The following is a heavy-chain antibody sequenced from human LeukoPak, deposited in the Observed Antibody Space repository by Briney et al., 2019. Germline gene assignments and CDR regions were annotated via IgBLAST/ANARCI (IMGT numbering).Heavy chain of an antibody. V-gene: IGHV1-46*01. D-gene: IGHD6-19*01. CDR1: GYTFSSYY. Sequence: ASVKVSCKASGYTFSSYYIHWVRQAPGQGLEWVGIINPSGGSTRYAQKFQGRVTMTRDTSISTAYMELSSLRSDDTAVYYCASVYSSGWYFDYWGQGTLVTVSS. J-gene: IGHJ4*02. CDR3: ASVYSSGWYFDY. CDR2: INPSGGST.